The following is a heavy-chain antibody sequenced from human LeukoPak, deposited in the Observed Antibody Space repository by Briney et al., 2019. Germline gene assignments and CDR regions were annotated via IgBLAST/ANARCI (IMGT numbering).Heavy chain of an antibody. CDR1: GGSFSGYY. V-gene: IGHV3-23*01. D-gene: IGHD4-23*01. CDR2: LIENGATT. J-gene: IGHJ4*02. CDR3: AKALYGGHDY. Sequence: ETLSLTCAVYGGSFSGYYWSWVRRAPGKGLEWVSGLIENGATTYYADSVKGRFTISRDNSKNTLSLQMNSLRAEDTAVYYCAKALYGGHDYWGQGTLVTVSS.